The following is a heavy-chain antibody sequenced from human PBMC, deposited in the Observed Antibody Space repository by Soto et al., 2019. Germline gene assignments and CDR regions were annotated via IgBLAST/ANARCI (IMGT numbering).Heavy chain of an antibody. Sequence: SLTLPLTWSVAGGSICSLGYCWSWIRPPPGKGLEWIGYIYHSGNTYYNPSLKSRVTISVDRSKNQFSLKLSSVTAADTAVYYCARVPDRWGQGTLVTVSS. CDR3: ARVPDR. J-gene: IGHJ5*02. CDR1: GGSICSLGYC. CDR2: IYHSGNT. V-gene: IGHV4-30-2*01. D-gene: IGHD2-2*01.